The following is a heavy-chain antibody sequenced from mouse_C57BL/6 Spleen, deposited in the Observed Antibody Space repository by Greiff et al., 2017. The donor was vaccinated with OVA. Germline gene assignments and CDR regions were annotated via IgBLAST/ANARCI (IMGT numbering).Heavy chain of an antibody. CDR2: ISSGSSTI. Sequence: EVQLQESGGGLVKPGGSLKLSCAASGFTFSDYGMHWVRQAPEKGLEWVAYISSGSSTIYYADTVKGRFTISRDNAKNTLFLQMTSLRSEDTAMYYCARHGNYVGYAMDYWGQGTSVTVSS. J-gene: IGHJ4*01. D-gene: IGHD2-1*01. CDR1: GFTFSDYG. V-gene: IGHV5-17*01. CDR3: ARHGNYVGYAMDY.